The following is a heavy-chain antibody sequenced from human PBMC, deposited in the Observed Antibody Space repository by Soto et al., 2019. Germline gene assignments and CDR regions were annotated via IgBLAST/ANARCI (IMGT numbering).Heavy chain of an antibody. J-gene: IGHJ6*02. CDR2: IIPIFGTA. CDR1: GGTFSSYA. V-gene: IGHV1-69*13. D-gene: IGHD5-12*01. Sequence: SVKVSCKASGGTFSSYAISWVRQAPGQGLEWMGGIIPIFGTANYAQKFQGRVTITADESTSTAYMELSSLRSEDTAVYYCAKKAPRGYSGYDSSYYYYYGIDVWGQGTPVTVYS. CDR3: AKKAPRGYSGYDSSYYYYYGIDV.